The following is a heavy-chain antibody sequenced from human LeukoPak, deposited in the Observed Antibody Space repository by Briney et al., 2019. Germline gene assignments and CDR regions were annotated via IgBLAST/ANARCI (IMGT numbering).Heavy chain of an antibody. V-gene: IGHV4-4*09. D-gene: IGHD2-2*01. J-gene: IGHJ5*02. CDR1: GGSISSYY. Sequence: PSETLSLTCTVSGGSISSYYWSWIRQPPGKGLEWIGYIYTSGSTNYNPSLKSRVTISVDTSKNQFSLKLSSVTAADTAVYYCARHIVKYQLLGLDPWGQGTLVTVSS. CDR2: IYTSGST. CDR3: ARHIVKYQLLGLDP.